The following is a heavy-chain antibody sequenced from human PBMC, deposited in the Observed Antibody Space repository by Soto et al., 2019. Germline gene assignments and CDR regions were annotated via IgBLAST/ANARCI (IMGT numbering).Heavy chain of an antibody. CDR1: GFTFSSYS. Sequence: EVQLVESGGGLVQPGGSLRLSCAASGFTFSSYSMNWVRQAPGKGLEWVSYISSSSSTIYYADSVKGRFTISRDNAKNSLYLQMNSLRDDYTAVYDCPKEGWDIVATTPGIFDYWGQGTLVTVYS. V-gene: IGHV3-48*02. CDR2: ISSSSSTI. CDR3: PKEGWDIVATTPGIFDY. J-gene: IGHJ4*02. D-gene: IGHD5-12*01.